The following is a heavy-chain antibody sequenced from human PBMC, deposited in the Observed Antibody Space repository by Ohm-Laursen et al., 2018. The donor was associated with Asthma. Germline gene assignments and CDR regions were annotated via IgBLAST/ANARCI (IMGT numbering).Heavy chain of an antibody. V-gene: IGHV4-31*03. CDR3: ARGVDYGGNHLDS. J-gene: IGHJ4*02. CDR1: GGSISSGGYY. CDR2: IYDSGMT. D-gene: IGHD4-23*01. Sequence: TLSLTCTVSGGSISSGGYYWSWIRQEPGKGLEWIGNIYDSGMTYYKASLKSRITISVDSSKNQLSLKLTSVTAADTAVYYCARGVDYGGNHLDSWGQGTLVTVSA.